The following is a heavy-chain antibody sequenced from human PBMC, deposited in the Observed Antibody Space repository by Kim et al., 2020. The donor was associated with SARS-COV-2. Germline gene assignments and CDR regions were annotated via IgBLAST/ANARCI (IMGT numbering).Heavy chain of an antibody. CDR2: IRSKANSYAT. J-gene: IGHJ6*02. Sequence: GGSLRLSCAASGFTFSGSAMHWVRQASGKGLEWVGRIRSKANSYATAYAASVKGRFTISRDDSKNTAYLQMNSLKTEDTAVYYCTRNDSSGYYYYYGMDVWGQGTTVTVSS. CDR3: TRNDSSGYYYYYGMDV. CDR1: GFTFSGSA. V-gene: IGHV3-73*01. D-gene: IGHD3-22*01.